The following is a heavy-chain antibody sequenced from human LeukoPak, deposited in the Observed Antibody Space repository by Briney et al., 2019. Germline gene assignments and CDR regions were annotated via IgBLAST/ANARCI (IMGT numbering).Heavy chain of an antibody. D-gene: IGHD3-9*01. CDR1: GFTFSNYG. V-gene: IGHV3-30*02. Sequence: GGSLRLSCAASGFTFSNYGMHWVRQAPGKGLEWVAFIRFDGSNKYYADSVKGRFTISRDNSKNTLYLQMNSLRAEDTAVYYCANNERYFDWRSFDYWGQGTLVTVSS. J-gene: IGHJ4*02. CDR2: IRFDGSNK. CDR3: ANNERYFDWRSFDY.